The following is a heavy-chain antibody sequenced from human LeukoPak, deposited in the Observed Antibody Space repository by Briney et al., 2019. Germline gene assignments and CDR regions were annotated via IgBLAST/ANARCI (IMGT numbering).Heavy chain of an antibody. D-gene: IGHD2-15*01. CDR1: GFTFSSYA. V-gene: IGHV3-64*01. CDR3: AKSDPHCSGGSCYSETLPNFDY. CDR2: ISSNGGST. J-gene: IGHJ4*02. Sequence: GGSLRLSCAASGFTFSSYAMHWVRQAPGKGLEYVSAISSNGGSTYYANSVKGRFTISRDNSKNTLYLQMGSLRAEDMAVYYCAKSDPHCSGGSCYSETLPNFDYWGQGTLVTVSS.